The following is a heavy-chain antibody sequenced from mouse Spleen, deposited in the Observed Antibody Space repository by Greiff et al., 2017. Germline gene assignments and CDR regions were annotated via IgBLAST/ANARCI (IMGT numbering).Heavy chain of an antibody. V-gene: IGHV1-15*01. Sequence: VQLQQSGAELVRPGASVTLSCKASGYTFTDYEMHWVKQTPVHGLEWIGAIDPETGGTAYNQKFKGKAILTADKSSSTAYMERRSLTSEDSAVYYCTRAGTYDYWGQGTTLTVSS. J-gene: IGHJ2*01. CDR3: TRAGTYDY. CDR2: IDPETGGT. CDR1: GYTFTDYE. D-gene: IGHD4-1*01.